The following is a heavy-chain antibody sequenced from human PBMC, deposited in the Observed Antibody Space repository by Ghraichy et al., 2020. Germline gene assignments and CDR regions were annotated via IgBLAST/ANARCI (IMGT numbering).Heavy chain of an antibody. Sequence: ASVKVSCKIGRYHLRTPYTHSVRLAPAQRLERMGMINPGGGSTTYAQKFEGRVTMTRDTSTSTVYMELSSLSSEDTAVYYCASDQRLRLAGHTYGLDSWGQGTLVAVSS. V-gene: IGHV1-46*01. CDR1: RYHLRTPY. CDR2: INPGGGST. J-gene: IGHJ5*01. CDR3: ASDQRLRLAGHTYGLDS. D-gene: IGHD5-18*01.